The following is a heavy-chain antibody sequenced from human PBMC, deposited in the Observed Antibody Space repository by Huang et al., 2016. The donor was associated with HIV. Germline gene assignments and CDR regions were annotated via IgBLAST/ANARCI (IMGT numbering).Heavy chain of an antibody. CDR2: IYYSGST. D-gene: IGHD3-10*01. J-gene: IGHJ4*02. CDR1: GGSIRSDNYY. CDR3: ARLPGSITMIRGVITDPY. V-gene: IGHV4-39*01. Sequence: QLQLQESGPGLVKPSETLSLTCTVSGGSIRSDNYYWGWIRQPPGKGLEWIGSIYYSGSTYYNPSRKRRVTITVDMSKNQFSLKMRSVTAADTAVYYCARLPGSITMIRGVITDPYWGQGTLVTVSS.